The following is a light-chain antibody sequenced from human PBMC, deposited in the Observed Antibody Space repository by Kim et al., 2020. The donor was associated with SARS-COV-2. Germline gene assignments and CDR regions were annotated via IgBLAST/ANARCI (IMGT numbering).Light chain of an antibody. CDR2: AAT. Sequence: ASVGDRVTITCRASQTISTYLNWYQQKQGQAPKLLIYAATTLQSGVPPRCSGSGSGTDFTLTISSLQPEDFATYSCQQSYTTPLTFGGGTKVDIK. V-gene: IGKV1-39*01. CDR3: QQSYTTPLT. CDR1: QTISTY. J-gene: IGKJ4*01.